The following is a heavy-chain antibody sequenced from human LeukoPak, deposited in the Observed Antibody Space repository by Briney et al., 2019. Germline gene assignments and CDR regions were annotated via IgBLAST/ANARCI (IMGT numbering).Heavy chain of an antibody. CDR2: ISTNGGST. Sequence: GGSLRLSCAASGFTFSSYAMHWVRQAPGKGLEYVSSISTNGGSTYYANSVKGRFTISRDNSKNTLYLQMGSLRAEDMAVYYCVRGYCSSTSCYGDYWGQGTLVTVSS. CDR3: VRGYCSSTSCYGDY. D-gene: IGHD2-2*01. V-gene: IGHV3-64*01. J-gene: IGHJ4*02. CDR1: GFTFSSYA.